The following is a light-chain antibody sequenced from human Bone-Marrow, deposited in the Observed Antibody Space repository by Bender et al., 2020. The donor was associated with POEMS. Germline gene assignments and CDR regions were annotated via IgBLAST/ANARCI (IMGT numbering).Light chain of an antibody. CDR3: CSYATRRSLV. J-gene: IGLJ3*02. CDR1: SSDVGGYNY. CDR2: EVS. Sequence: QSALTQPASVSGSPGQSITISCTGTSSDVGGYNYVSWYQQHPDKAPKLLIYEVSNRPSGIPDRFSGSKSAYPASLTISGLRAGDVADYYCCSYATRRSLVFGGGTKLTVL. V-gene: IGLV2-14*01.